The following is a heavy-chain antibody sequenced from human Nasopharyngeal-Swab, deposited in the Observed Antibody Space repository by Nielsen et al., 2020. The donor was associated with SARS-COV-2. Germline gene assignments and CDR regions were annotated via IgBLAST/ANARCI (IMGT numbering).Heavy chain of an antibody. V-gene: IGHV4-4*02. CDR3: ARVPTFGFVFTMVRGESSWFDP. Sequence: WIRQPPGKGLEWIGEIYHSGSTNYNPSLKSRVTISVDKSKNQFSLKLSSVTAADTAVYYCARVPTFGFVFTMVRGESSWFDPWGQGTLVTVSS. J-gene: IGHJ5*02. D-gene: IGHD3-10*01. CDR2: IYHSGST.